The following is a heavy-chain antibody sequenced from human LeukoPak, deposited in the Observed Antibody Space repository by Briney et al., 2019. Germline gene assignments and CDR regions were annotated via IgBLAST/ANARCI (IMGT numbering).Heavy chain of an antibody. CDR2: IYYSGST. D-gene: IGHD2-2*03. CDR1: GGTISSHY. CDR3: ARKAGYCFSTTSHPFDS. J-gene: IGHJ4*02. Sequence: SETLSLTCTVSGGTISSHYWSWIRQPPGKGLEWIGYIYYSGSTNYNPSLKSRVTISVDTSKNQFSLKLSSVTAADTAVYYCARKAGYCFSTTSHPFDSWAQGTLVTVPS. V-gene: IGHV4-59*11.